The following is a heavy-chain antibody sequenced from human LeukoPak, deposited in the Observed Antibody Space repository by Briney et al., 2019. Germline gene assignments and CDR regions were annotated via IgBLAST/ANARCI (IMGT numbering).Heavy chain of an antibody. CDR3: AKGYCSGGSCYDFLDY. Sequence: PGGSLRLSCAASGFTFDDHTMHWVRQAPGKGLEWVSLISWDGGSTYYADSVKGRFTISRDNSKNSLYLQMNSLRTEDTALYYCAKGYCSGGSCYDFLDYWGQGTLVTVSS. J-gene: IGHJ4*02. D-gene: IGHD2-15*01. CDR2: ISWDGGST. CDR1: GFTFDDHT. V-gene: IGHV3-43*01.